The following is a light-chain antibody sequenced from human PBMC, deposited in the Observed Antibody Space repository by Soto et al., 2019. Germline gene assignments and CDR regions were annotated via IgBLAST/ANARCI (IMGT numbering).Light chain of an antibody. CDR3: QQYHEYW. CDR2: DAS. Sequence: FHMTQSPSTLSASVGDRVTITCRASQNIRSRLAWFQQKPGKAPKLLIYDASSLESGVPSRFSGSGSGTEFTLTISSLQPDDFATYYCQQYHEYWFGQGTKVDI. J-gene: IGKJ1*01. CDR1: QNIRSR. V-gene: IGKV1-5*01.